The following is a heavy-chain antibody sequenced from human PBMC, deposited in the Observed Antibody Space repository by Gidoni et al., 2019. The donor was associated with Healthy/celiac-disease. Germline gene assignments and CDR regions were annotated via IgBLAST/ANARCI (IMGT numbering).Heavy chain of an antibody. D-gene: IGHD6-19*01. CDR1: GFTFRSYD. V-gene: IGHV3-23*01. J-gene: IGHJ6*02. CDR2: ISGSGGST. Sequence: EVQLLESGGGLVQPGGSLRLSCAASGFTFRSYDMSWVRQAPGKGLGWVSAISGSGGSTYYADSVKGRFTISRDNSKNTLYLQMNSLRAEDTAVYYCAKDPSSGYPLGRMDVWGQGTTVTVSS. CDR3: AKDPSSGYPLGRMDV.